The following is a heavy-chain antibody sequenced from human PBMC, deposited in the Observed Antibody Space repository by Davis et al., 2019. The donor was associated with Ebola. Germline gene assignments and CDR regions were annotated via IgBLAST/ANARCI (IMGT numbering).Heavy chain of an antibody. CDR3: ARGAKQQLVLPYFDY. J-gene: IGHJ4*02. CDR1: GYTFTSYG. V-gene: IGHV1-18*01. Sequence: SVKVSCKASGYTFTSYGISWVRQAPGQGLEWMGWISAYNGNTNYAQKLQGRVTMTTDTSTSTAYMELRSLRSDDTAVYYCARGAKQQLVLPYFDYWGQGTLVTVSS. CDR2: ISAYNGNT. D-gene: IGHD6-13*01.